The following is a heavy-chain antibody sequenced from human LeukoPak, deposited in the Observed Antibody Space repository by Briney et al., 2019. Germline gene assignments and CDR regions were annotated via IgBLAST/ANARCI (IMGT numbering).Heavy chain of an antibody. CDR2: IKQDGSEK. V-gene: IGHV3-7*03. Sequence: GGSLRLSCAASGFTFSGYWMSWVRQAPGKGLEWVANIKQDGSEKYYVDSVKGRFTISRDNAKNSLYLQMNSLRAEDTAVYHCARGGGGYVGFDYWGQGTLVTVSS. D-gene: IGHD5-12*01. CDR1: GFTFSGYW. J-gene: IGHJ4*02. CDR3: ARGGGGYVGFDY.